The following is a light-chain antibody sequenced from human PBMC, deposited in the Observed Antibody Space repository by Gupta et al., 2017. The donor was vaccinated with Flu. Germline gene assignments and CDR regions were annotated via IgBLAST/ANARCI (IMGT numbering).Light chain of an antibody. V-gene: IGKV1-39*01. CDR3: QQTNTMPLT. Sequence: DMQMTQSPSSLYGSLGDRISITCRASEDINTYLNWYQQRPGESPKLLVYSASTLQGGVPSRFSGSGSGKDFTLTIASLQPGDFATYYCQQTNTMPLTFGQGT. J-gene: IGKJ2*01. CDR1: EDINTY. CDR2: SAS.